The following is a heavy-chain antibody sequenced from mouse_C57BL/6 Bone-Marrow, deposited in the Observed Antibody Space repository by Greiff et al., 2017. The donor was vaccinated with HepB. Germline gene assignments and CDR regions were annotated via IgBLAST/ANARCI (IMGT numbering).Heavy chain of an antibody. D-gene: IGHD2-3*01. CDR1: GFSFNTYA. CDR2: IRSKSNNYAT. V-gene: IGHV10-1*01. Sequence: EVMLVESGGGLVQPKGSLKLSCAASGFSFNTYAMNWVRQAPGKGLEWVARIRSKSNNYATYYADSVKDRFTISRDDSESMLYPQMNNLKTEDTAMYYCVSRWLLRDYAMDYWGQGTSVTVSS. J-gene: IGHJ4*01. CDR3: VSRWLLRDYAMDY.